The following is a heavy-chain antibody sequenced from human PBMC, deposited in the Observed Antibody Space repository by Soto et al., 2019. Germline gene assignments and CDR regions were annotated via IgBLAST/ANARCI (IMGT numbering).Heavy chain of an antibody. CDR2: ISYDGSNK. CDR3: ARGHSSGWEFDY. J-gene: IGHJ4*02. CDR1: GFTFSSYD. V-gene: IGHV3-30-3*01. D-gene: IGHD6-19*01. Sequence: LRLSCAASGFTFSSYDMHWVRQAPGKGLEWVAVISYDGSNKYYADSVKGRFTISRDNSKNTLYLQMNSLRAEDTAVYYCARGHSSGWEFDYWGQGTLVTVSS.